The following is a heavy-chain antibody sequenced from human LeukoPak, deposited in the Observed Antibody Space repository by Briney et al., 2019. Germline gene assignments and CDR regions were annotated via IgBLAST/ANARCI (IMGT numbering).Heavy chain of an antibody. Sequence: SETLSLTCTVSGYSISSGYYWGWIRQPPGKGLEWIGSIYYSGSTYYNPSLKSRVTISVDTSKNQFSLKLSSVTAADTAVYYCASDIIVGATLDAFDIWGQGTMVTVSS. CDR1: GYSISSGYY. V-gene: IGHV4-38-2*02. CDR3: ASDIIVGATLDAFDI. D-gene: IGHD1-26*01. CDR2: IYYSGST. J-gene: IGHJ3*02.